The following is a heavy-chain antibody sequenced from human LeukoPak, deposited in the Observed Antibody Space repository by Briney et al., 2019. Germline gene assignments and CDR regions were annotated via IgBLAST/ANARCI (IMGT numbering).Heavy chain of an antibody. Sequence: ASVKVSCTASGYTFTSYGISWVRQAPGQGLEWMGWISAYNGNTNYAQKLQGRVTMTTDTSTSTAYMELRSLRSDDTAVYYCARVPAAFGPLGSGWLLDVWGQGTTVTVSS. CDR2: ISAYNGNT. CDR3: ARVPAAFGPLGSGWLLDV. J-gene: IGHJ6*02. D-gene: IGHD6-19*01. CDR1: GYTFTSYG. V-gene: IGHV1-18*01.